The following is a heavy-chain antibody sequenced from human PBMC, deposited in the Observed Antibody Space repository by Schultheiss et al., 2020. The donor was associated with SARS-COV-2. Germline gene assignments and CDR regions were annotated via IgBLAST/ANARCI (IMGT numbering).Heavy chain of an antibody. CDR1: GFTFSSYE. CDR3: ARDNPRGHYYYYGMDV. CDR2: ISSSGSTI. D-gene: IGHD3-10*01. V-gene: IGHV3-48*03. Sequence: GGSLRLSCAASGFTFSSYEMNWVRQAPGKGLEWVSYISSSGSTIYYADSVKGRFTISRDNAKNSLYLQMNSLRAEDTAVYYCARDNPRGHYYYYGMDVWGQGTTVTVSS. J-gene: IGHJ6*02.